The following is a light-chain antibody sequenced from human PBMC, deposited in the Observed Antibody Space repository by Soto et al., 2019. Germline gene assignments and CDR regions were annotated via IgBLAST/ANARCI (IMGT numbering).Light chain of an antibody. J-gene: IGLJ1*01. V-gene: IGLV1-44*01. CDR3: EEWDDSLNGPV. CDR2: SNN. CDR1: SSNIGSNT. Sequence: QSVLTQPPSASGTPGQRVTISCSGSSSNIGSNTVNWYQQLPGTAPKLLIYSNNQRPSGVPDRFSGSKSGTSASLAISGLQSEDEADYYCEEWDDSLNGPVFGTGTKVTVL.